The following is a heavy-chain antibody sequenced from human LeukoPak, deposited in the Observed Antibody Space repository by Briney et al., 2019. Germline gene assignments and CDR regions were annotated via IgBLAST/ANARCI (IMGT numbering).Heavy chain of an antibody. CDR2: IYYSGST. J-gene: IGHJ4*02. Sequence: SETLSLTCTVSGGSITNYYWGWIRQPPGKGLEWIGSIYYSGSTYYNPSLKSRVTISVDTSKNQFSLKLSSVTAADTAVYYCARDSSSWYGDYRGQGTLVTVSS. D-gene: IGHD6-13*01. CDR3: ARDSSSWYGDY. V-gene: IGHV4-39*07. CDR1: GGSITNYY.